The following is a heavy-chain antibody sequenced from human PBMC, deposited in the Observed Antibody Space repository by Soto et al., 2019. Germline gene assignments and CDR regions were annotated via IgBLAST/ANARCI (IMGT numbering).Heavy chain of an antibody. J-gene: IGHJ4*02. CDR2: ISSTGTYI. CDR1: GFTFRSYS. Sequence: PGGSLRLSCAASGFTFRSYSMNWVRQAPGKGLEWVSSISSTGTYIYYADSVKGRFTISKDNAKNSLYLQMNSLRVEDTAVYFCARDAYYYDSGNYYRMYYFDYWGQGTLVTVSS. D-gene: IGHD3-10*01. CDR3: ARDAYYYDSGNYYRMYYFDY. V-gene: IGHV3-21*01.